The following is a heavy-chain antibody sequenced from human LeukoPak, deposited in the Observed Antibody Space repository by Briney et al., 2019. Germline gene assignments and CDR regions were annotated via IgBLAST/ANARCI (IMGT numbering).Heavy chain of an antibody. CDR1: GFTFSTYA. CDR2: ISYDGSSK. Sequence: GRSLRLSCAASGFTFSTYAMHWVRQAPGKGLEWVAVISYDGSSKYYADSVKGRFTISRDNSKNTLYLQMNSLRAEDTAVYYCARGDCSGGSCYLSLTTIDYWGQGTLVTVSS. V-gene: IGHV3-30*04. CDR3: ARGDCSGGSCYLSLTTIDY. J-gene: IGHJ4*02. D-gene: IGHD2-15*01.